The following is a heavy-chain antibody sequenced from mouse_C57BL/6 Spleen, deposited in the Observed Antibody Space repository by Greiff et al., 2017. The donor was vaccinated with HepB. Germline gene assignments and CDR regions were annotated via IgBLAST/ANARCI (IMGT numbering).Heavy chain of an antibody. D-gene: IGHD3-2*02. CDR3: ARSPARQLRSWFAY. V-gene: IGHV1-69*01. CDR2: IDPSDSYT. J-gene: IGHJ3*01. CDR1: GYTFTSYW. Sequence: QVQLQQPGAELVMPGASVKLSCKASGYTFTSYWMHWVKQRPGQGLEWIGEIDPSDSYTNYNQKFKGKSTLTVDKSSSTAYMQLSSLTSEDSAVYYCARSPARQLRSWFAYWGQGTLVTVSA.